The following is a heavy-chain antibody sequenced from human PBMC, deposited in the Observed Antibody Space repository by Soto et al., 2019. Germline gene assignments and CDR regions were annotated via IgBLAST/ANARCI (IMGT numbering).Heavy chain of an antibody. Sequence: EVQLVESGGGVVQPGGSLRLSCAASGFSFSTYDMHWVRQVSGKGLEWVSAIGSADDPDYLGSVKGRFTISRENAKNSLDLQRNSLRAGDTAVYYCARAYSGRLPRRADYYYAMDVWGLGPTVTVSS. V-gene: IGHV3-13*05. CDR3: ARAYSGRLPRRADYYYAMDV. D-gene: IGHD2-15*01. CDR1: GFSFSTYD. CDR2: IGSADDP. J-gene: IGHJ6*02.